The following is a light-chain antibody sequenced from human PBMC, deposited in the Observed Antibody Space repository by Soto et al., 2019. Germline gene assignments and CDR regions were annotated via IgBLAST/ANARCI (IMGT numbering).Light chain of an antibody. CDR1: HSVNSN. CDR3: QQYTYLPPLT. V-gene: IGKV3-15*01. J-gene: IGKJ4*02. CDR2: DAS. Sequence: EIVMTQSPATLSVSPGERATLSCRASHSVNSNLAWYRQKPGQAPRLLISDASTRSTGGPARFSGSASGTEFHLTISSLQAEDSGIYYCQQYTYLPPLTCGGGTKVEIK.